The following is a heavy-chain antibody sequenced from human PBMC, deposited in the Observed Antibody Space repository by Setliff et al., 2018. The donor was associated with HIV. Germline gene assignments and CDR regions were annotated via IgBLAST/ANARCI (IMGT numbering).Heavy chain of an antibody. CDR3: ARDQRLLGVQPPYWYFDL. Sequence: SETLSLTCAVFGGSLSGHHWNWIRQPPGKGLEWIGEINYSGNTEYNSSLKSRVSISVDTSKNHLSLKLTSLTAADTAVYYCARDQRLLGVQPPYWYFDLWGRGTQVTVSS. V-gene: IGHV4-34*01. CDR1: GGSLSGHH. J-gene: IGHJ2*01. D-gene: IGHD6-25*01. CDR2: INYSGNT.